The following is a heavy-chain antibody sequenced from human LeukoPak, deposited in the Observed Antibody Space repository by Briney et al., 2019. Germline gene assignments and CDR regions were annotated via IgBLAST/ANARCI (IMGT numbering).Heavy chain of an antibody. D-gene: IGHD4-23*01. Sequence: PSETLSLTCAVSVGSLRTSYWRWIPQPPGKGLDWIGSFYYTGSTNYNPSLRSRVTISLDTSKNQISLRLSSVTAADTAVYYCARGGNALYYWGQGTLVTVSS. CDR3: ARGGNALYY. CDR1: VGSLRTSY. V-gene: IGHV4-59*01. J-gene: IGHJ4*02. CDR2: FYYTGST.